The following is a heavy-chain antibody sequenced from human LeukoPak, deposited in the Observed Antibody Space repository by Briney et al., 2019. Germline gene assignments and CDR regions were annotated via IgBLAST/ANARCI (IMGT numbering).Heavy chain of an antibody. Sequence: GGSLRLSCAASGFTFDDYTMHWVRQAPGKGLEWLSLINWDGSRTLYADSVKGRFTISRDNAKNSLYLQMNSLRAEDMAVYYCAKGDQGYCSSTSCYMDNWGQGTLVTVSS. J-gene: IGHJ4*02. V-gene: IGHV3-43*01. D-gene: IGHD2-2*02. CDR3: AKGDQGYCSSTSCYMDN. CDR1: GFTFDDYT. CDR2: INWDGSRT.